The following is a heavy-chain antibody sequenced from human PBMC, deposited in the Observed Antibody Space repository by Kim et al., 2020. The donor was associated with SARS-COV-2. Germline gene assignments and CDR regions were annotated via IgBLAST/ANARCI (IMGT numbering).Heavy chain of an antibody. V-gene: IGHV3-11*04. CDR1: GFTFSGYN. D-gene: IGHD6-13*01. Sequence: GGSLRLSCAASGFTFSGYNMSWIRQAPGKGLEWVSYISSSGTTYYSASVKGRFTISSDNAANSLYLQMNSLRGEDTAVDYCSRDSRRSSSGLLGGLTWG. CDR2: ISSSGTT. J-gene: IGHJ6*03. CDR3: SRDSRRSSSGLLGGLT.